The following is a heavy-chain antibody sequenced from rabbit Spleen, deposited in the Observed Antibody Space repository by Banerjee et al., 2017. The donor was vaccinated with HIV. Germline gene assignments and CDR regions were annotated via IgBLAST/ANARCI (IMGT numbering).Heavy chain of an antibody. CDR1: GFTLSSYY. V-gene: IGHV1S7*01. Sequence: QSLEESGGGLVQPGGSLKLSCKASGFTLSSYYMNWVRQVPGKGLEWIGYIDPIFGVTYFANWVNGRFTIPSHNAQNTLYLQLNSLTAADTATYFCASDIYGYGGFSLWGPGTLVTVS. D-gene: IGHD3-1*01. CDR3: ASDIYGYGGFSL. CDR2: IDPIFGVT. J-gene: IGHJ4*01.